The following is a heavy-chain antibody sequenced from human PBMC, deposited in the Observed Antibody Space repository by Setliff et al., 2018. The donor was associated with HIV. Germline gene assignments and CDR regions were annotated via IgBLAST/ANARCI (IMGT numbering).Heavy chain of an antibody. J-gene: IGHJ4*02. D-gene: IGHD6-13*01. CDR3: ARAAAAGFFDY. CDR2: IWYDGSNK. CDR1: GFTFSSYG. V-gene: IGHV3-33*08. Sequence: GGSLRLSCAASGFTFSSYGMHWVRQAPGKGLEWVAVIWYDGSNKYYADSVKGRFTISRDNSKNTLYLQMNSLRAEDTAVYYCARAAAAGFFDYWGQGTLVTVSS.